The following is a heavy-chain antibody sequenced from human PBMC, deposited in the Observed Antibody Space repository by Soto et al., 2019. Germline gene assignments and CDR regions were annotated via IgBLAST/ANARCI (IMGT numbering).Heavy chain of an antibody. V-gene: IGHV4-34*01. D-gene: IGHD3-3*01. J-gene: IGHJ6*03. CDR3: ARGCLRRYYDFWSGYRAAYMDV. CDR2: INHSGST. Sequence: SETLSLTCAVYGGSFSGYYWSWIRQPPGKGLEWIGEINHSGSTNYNPSLKSRVTISVDTSKNQFSLKLSSVTAADTAVYYCARGCLRRYYDFWSGYRAAYMDVWGKGTTVTVSS. CDR1: GGSFSGYY.